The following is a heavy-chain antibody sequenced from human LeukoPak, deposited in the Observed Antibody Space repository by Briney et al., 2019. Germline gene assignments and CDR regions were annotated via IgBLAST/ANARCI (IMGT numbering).Heavy chain of an antibody. CDR2: FDPEDGET. Sequence: GASVKVSCTVSGYTLTELSMHWVRQAPGKGLEWMGGFDPEDGETIYAQKFQGRVTMTEDTSTDTAYMELSSLRSEDTAVYYCATDRGSGYLFDYWGQGTLVTVSS. D-gene: IGHD3-22*01. V-gene: IGHV1-24*01. CDR3: ATDRGSGYLFDY. J-gene: IGHJ4*02. CDR1: GYTLTELS.